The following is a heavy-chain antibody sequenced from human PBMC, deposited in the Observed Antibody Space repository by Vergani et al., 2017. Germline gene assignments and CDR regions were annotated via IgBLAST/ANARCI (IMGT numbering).Heavy chain of an antibody. V-gene: IGHV4-34*11. J-gene: IGHJ5*02. CDR2: IYYSGST. CDR1: GGSFSGYY. Sequence: QVQLQQWGAGLLKPSETLSLTCAVYGGSFSGYYWSWIRQPPGKGLEWIGYIYYSGSTNYNPSLKSRVTISVDTSKNQFSLKLSSVTAADTAVYYCARGGVQLWFPNWFDPWGQGTLVTVSS. D-gene: IGHD5-18*01. CDR3: ARGGVQLWFPNWFDP.